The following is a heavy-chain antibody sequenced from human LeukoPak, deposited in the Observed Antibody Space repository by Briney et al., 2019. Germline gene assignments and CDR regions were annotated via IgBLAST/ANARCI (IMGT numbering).Heavy chain of an antibody. V-gene: IGHV4-59*01. CDR3: ARENDRYGRIDY. Sequence: PSETLSLTCTVSGGSISSYYWSWVRQPPGKGLEWIGYVSYSGSTDYNPSLKSRVIISIDTSKNQFSLRLSSVTAADTAVYYCARENDRYGRIDYWGQGTQVSVSS. CDR1: GGSISSYY. CDR2: VSYSGST. D-gene: IGHD5-18*01. J-gene: IGHJ4*02.